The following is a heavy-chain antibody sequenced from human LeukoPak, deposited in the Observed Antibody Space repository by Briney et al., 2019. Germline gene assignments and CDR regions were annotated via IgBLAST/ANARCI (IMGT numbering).Heavy chain of an antibody. J-gene: IGHJ5*02. D-gene: IGHD3-3*01. CDR2: IYYSGST. CDR1: GGSISSSSYY. V-gene: IGHV4-39*01. CDR3: ARHFRTVWSGYRWDWFDP. Sequence: SETLSLTCTVSGGSISSSSYYWGWIRQPPGKGLESIGSIYYSGSTYYNPSLKSRVSISVDTAKNPFSLKLSSVTAADTAVYYCARHFRTVWSGYRWDWFDPWGQGTLVTVSS.